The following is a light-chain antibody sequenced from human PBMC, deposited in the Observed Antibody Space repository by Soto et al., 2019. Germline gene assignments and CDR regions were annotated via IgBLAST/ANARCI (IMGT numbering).Light chain of an antibody. CDR1: QAVTDYY. Sequence: EIVLTQSPGTLSLSPGEKVTLTCRASQAVTDYYFAWYQQKPGQAPKLLIFGTFNRATGIPDRFSASGSETDFPLTISTLEPEDFAVYYCQQYGTPPYTFGLGTKLEIK. J-gene: IGKJ2*01. CDR3: QQYGTPPYT. CDR2: GTF. V-gene: IGKV3-20*01.